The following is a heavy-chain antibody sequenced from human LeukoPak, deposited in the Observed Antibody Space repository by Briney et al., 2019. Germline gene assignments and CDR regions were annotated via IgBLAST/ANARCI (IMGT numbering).Heavy chain of an antibody. D-gene: IGHD3-22*01. CDR2: ISSSSSTI. CDR1: GFTFSSYS. V-gene: IGHV3-48*02. Sequence: PGGSLRLSCAASGFTFSSYSMNWVRQAPGKGLEWVSYISSSSSTIYYADSVKGRFTISRDNAKNPLYLQMNSLRDEDTAVYYCARDLRYDSSGYPDYWGQGTLVTVSS. J-gene: IGHJ4*02. CDR3: ARDLRYDSSGYPDY.